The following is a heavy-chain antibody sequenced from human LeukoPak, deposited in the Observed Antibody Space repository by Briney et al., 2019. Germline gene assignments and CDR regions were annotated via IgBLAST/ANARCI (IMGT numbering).Heavy chain of an antibody. CDR1: GFTFSSYS. V-gene: IGHV3-21*01. Sequence: GGSLRLSCAASGFTFSSYSMNWVRQAPGKGLEWVSSISSSSSYIYYADSVKGRFTISRDNSKNTLYLQMNSLRAEDTAVYYCARDDYYYDSSGDYYYYYYMDVWGKGTTVTISS. CDR3: ARDDYYYDSSGDYYYYYYMDV. D-gene: IGHD3-22*01. CDR2: ISSSSSYI. J-gene: IGHJ6*03.